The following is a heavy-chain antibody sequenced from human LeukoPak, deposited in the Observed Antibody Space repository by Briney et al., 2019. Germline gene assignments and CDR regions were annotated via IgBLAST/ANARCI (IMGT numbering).Heavy chain of an antibody. J-gene: IGHJ6*03. CDR2: ISGDGGST. V-gene: IGHV3-43*02. CDR3: AKVLEPDYYYYYMDV. CDR1: GFTFGGYA. Sequence: GGSLRLSCEASGFTFGGYAMHWVRQAPGQGLEWVSLISGDGGSTYYADSVKGRFTISRDNSKNSPYLQMNSLRTEDTALYYCAKVLEPDYYYYYMDVWGKGTTVTVSS. D-gene: IGHD1-1*01.